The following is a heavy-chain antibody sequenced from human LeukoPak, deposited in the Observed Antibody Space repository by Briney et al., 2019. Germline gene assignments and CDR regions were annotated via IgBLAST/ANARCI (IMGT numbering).Heavy chain of an antibody. D-gene: IGHD3-10*01. Sequence: SVRVSCKASGGTFSSYAISWVRQAPGQGLEWMGRIIPIFGIANYARKFQGRVTITADKSTSTAYMELSSLRSEDTAVYYCARSETELYYFDYWGQGTLVTVSS. J-gene: IGHJ4*02. CDR1: GGTFSSYA. CDR3: ARSETELYYFDY. CDR2: IIPIFGIA. V-gene: IGHV1-69*04.